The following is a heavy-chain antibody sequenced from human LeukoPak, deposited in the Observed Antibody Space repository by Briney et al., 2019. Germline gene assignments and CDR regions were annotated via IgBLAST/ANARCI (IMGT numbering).Heavy chain of an antibody. V-gene: IGHV4-4*07. Sequence: SETLSLTCTVSGGSISSYYWSWIRQPAGKGLEWIGRIYTSGSTNYNPSLKSRVTMSVDTSKNQFSLKLSSVTAADTAVYYCAGSIAAAQLRRWFDPWGQGTLVTVSS. D-gene: IGHD6-13*01. CDR1: GGSISSYY. CDR3: AGSIAAAQLRRWFDP. J-gene: IGHJ5*02. CDR2: IYTSGST.